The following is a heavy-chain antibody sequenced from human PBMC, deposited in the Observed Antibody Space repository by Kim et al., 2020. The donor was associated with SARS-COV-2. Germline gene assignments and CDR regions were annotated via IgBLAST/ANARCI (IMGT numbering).Heavy chain of an antibody. Sequence: SETLSLTCTVSGGSVSSGSYYWSWIRQPPGKGLEWIGYIYYSGSTNYNPSLKSRVTISVDTSKNQFSLKLSSVTAADTAVYYCARGEREFVAAAGSFDYWGQGTLVTVSS. D-gene: IGHD6-13*01. CDR2: IYYSGST. V-gene: IGHV4-61*01. CDR1: GGSVSSGSYY. J-gene: IGHJ4*02. CDR3: ARGEREFVAAAGSFDY.